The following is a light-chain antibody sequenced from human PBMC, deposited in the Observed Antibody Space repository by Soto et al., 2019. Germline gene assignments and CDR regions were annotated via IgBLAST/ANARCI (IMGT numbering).Light chain of an antibody. Sequence: DSQMTQSPPSLSASVGDRVTITCRASRSISSYLNWYQQKPGKAPKLLIYAASSLQSGVPSRFSGSGSGTDFTLTINSLQPEDFATYYCQQSYSTLKTFGQGTKVEIK. J-gene: IGKJ1*01. V-gene: IGKV1-39*01. CDR1: RSISSY. CDR3: QQSYSTLKT. CDR2: AAS.